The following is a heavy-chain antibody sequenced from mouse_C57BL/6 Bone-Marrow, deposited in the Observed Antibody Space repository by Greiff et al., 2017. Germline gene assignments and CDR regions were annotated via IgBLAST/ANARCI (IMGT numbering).Heavy chain of an antibody. J-gene: IGHJ2*01. CDR3: ARHGSSSFDY. D-gene: IGHD1-1*01. V-gene: IGHV1-82*01. CDR1: GYAFSSSW. CDR2: IYPGDGDT. Sequence: QVQLKQSGPELVKPGASVKISCKASGYAFSSSWMNWVKQRPGRGLEWIGRIYPGDGDTNYNGKFKGKATLTADKSSSTAYMQLSSLTSEDSAVYFCARHGSSSFDYWGQGTTLTVSS.